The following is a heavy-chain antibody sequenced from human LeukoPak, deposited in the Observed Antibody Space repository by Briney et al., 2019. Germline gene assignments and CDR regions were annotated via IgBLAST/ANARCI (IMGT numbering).Heavy chain of an antibody. CDR1: GFTFSSYD. CDR3: AKERPSGAGQEYYFAY. Sequence: PGRSLRLSCAASGFTFSSYDMHWVRQAPGKGLEWVTLISYDGSNKYYGDSVKGRFTISRDNSKNMLYLQMSSLRAEDTAVYYCAKERPSGAGQEYYFAYWGQGTLVTVSS. D-gene: IGHD6-19*01. V-gene: IGHV3-30*18. J-gene: IGHJ4*02. CDR2: ISYDGSNK.